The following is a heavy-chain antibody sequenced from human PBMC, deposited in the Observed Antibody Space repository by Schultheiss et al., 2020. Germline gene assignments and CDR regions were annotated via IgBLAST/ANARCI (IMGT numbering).Heavy chain of an antibody. CDR1: GGSFSGYY. V-gene: IGHV4-34*01. Sequence: SQTLSLTCAVYGGSFSGYYWSWIRQPPGKGLEWIGEINHSGSTNYNPSLKSRVTISVDTSKNQFSLKLSSVTAADTAVYYCARDQVGATIIPHNWFDPWGQGTLVTVSS. CDR3: ARDQVGATIIPHNWFDP. CDR2: INHSGST. D-gene: IGHD1-26*01. J-gene: IGHJ5*02.